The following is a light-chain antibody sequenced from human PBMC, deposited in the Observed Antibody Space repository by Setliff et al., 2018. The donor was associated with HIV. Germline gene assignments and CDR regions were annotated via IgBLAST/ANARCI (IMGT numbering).Light chain of an antibody. V-gene: IGLV3-21*02. Sequence: SYELTQQHSVSVAPGQTARITCGGNNIVSKSVHWYQQKAGQAHVLVVYDDSDRPSGIPERFSGSNSGNTATLTISRVEAGDEADYYCQVWDTTSVHLLFGGGTKVTVL. J-gene: IGLJ2*01. CDR2: DDS. CDR1: NIVSKS. CDR3: QVWDTTSVHLL.